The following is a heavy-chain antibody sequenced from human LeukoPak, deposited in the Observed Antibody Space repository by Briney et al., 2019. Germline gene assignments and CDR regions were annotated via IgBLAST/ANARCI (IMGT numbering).Heavy chain of an antibody. V-gene: IGHV3-21*01. CDR1: GFTFSNYA. CDR2: ISSSSSYI. Sequence: GGSLRLSCAASGFTFSNYAMSWVRQAPGKGLEWVSSISSSSSYIYYADSVKGRFTISRDNSNNTPYLQLNSLRAADTAVYFCGTYYILPYWGQGTLVTVSS. CDR3: GTYYILPY. D-gene: IGHD1-26*01. J-gene: IGHJ4*02.